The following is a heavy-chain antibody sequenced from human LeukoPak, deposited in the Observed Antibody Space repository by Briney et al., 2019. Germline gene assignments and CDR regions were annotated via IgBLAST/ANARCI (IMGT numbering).Heavy chain of an antibody. CDR2: IKDSGGST. CDR1: GFTFSSYA. J-gene: IGHJ2*01. V-gene: IGHV3-23*01. Sequence: PGGSLRLSCATSGFTFSSYAMSWVRQAPGKGLEWVSAIKDSGGSTVYADSVKGRFTISRDNPKNSVYLQMNSLRGEDTAVYYCARGGAVAGTAWYFDLWGRGTLVTVSS. CDR3: ARGGAVAGTAWYFDL. D-gene: IGHD6-19*01.